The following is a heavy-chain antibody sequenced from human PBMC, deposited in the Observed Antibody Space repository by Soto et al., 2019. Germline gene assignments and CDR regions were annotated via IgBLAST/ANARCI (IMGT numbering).Heavy chain of an antibody. CDR1: GGTFSSYA. J-gene: IGHJ6*02. CDR3: LTICGVVIRRDYGMDV. CDR2: IIPIFGTA. Sequence: QVQLVQSGAEVKKPGSSVKVSCKASGGTFSSYAISWVRQAPGQGLEWMGGIIPIFGTANYAQKFQGRVTIAAEESTSTAYMELSSLRSEDTAVYYCLTICGVVIRRDYGMDVWGQGTTVTVSS. V-gene: IGHV1-69*12. D-gene: IGHD3-3*01.